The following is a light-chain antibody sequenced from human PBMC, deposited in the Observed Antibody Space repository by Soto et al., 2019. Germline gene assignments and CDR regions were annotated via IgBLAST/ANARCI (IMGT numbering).Light chain of an antibody. Sequence: EIVMTQSPATLSVSPGERATLSCRASQSLSFNLAWYQRKPGQAPRLLIYAASTRATGIPARFSGSGSGTDFTLTISRLEPEDFAVYYCQQYGSSGTFGQGTKVDIK. V-gene: IGKV3-15*01. CDR3: QQYGSSGT. CDR1: QSLSFN. CDR2: AAS. J-gene: IGKJ1*01.